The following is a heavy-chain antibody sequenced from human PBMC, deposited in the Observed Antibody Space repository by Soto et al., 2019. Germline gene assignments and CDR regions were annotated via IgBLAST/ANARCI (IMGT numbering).Heavy chain of an antibody. J-gene: IGHJ4*02. Sequence: QVQLVQSGAEVKKPGSSVKVSCKASGGTFSSYTISWVRQAPGQGLEWMGRIIPILGIANYAQKFQGRVTITAAKSTRTAYMELSSLRSEDTAVYYCARDGFGYDSSGYWGQGTLVTVSS. CDR2: IIPILGIA. V-gene: IGHV1-69*08. CDR3: ARDGFGYDSSGY. CDR1: GGTFSSYT. D-gene: IGHD3-22*01.